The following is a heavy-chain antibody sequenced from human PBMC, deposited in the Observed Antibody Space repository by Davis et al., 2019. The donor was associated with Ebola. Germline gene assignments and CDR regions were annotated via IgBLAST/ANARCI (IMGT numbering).Heavy chain of an antibody. Sequence: GESLKISCKGSGYSFTKYWISWVRQMLGKGLEWMGRIDPSDSYTNYSPSFQGHVTISADKSISTAYLQWSSLKASDTAMYYCARGEVATIWPLYYYYGMDVWGQGTTVTVSS. CDR2: IDPSDSYT. CDR1: GYSFTKYW. CDR3: ARGEVATIWPLYYYYGMDV. V-gene: IGHV5-10-1*01. J-gene: IGHJ6*02. D-gene: IGHD5-12*01.